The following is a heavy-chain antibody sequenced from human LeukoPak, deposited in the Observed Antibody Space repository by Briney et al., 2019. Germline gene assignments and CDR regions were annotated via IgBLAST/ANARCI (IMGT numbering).Heavy chain of an antibody. CDR2: IHPNSGAT. V-gene: IGHV1-2*02. CDR1: GYTFTDYY. J-gene: IGHJ4*02. Sequence: GASVKVSCKTSGYTFTDYYLHWVRRAPGQGLEWVGWIHPNSGATHYAQKFQGRLTMTRDTSISTVYMELTRLRSDDTAVYYCARDMSYDSSGYIDYWGQGTLVTVSS. D-gene: IGHD3-22*01. CDR3: ARDMSYDSSGYIDY.